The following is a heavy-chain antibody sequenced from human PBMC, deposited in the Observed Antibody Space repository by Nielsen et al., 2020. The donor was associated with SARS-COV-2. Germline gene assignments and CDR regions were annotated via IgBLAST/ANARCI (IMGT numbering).Heavy chain of an antibody. Sequence: SVKVSCKASGGTFSSYAINWVRQAPGQGLEWMGGIIPIFGTANYAQKFQGRVTITADKSTSTAYMELSSLRSEDTAVYYCARVPEWELPYGYFDYWGQGTLVTVSS. CDR3: ARVPEWELPYGYFDY. CDR1: GGTFSSYA. J-gene: IGHJ4*02. D-gene: IGHD1-26*01. V-gene: IGHV1-69*06. CDR2: IIPIFGTA.